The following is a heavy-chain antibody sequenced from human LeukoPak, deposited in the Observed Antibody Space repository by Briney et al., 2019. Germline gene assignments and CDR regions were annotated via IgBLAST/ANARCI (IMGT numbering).Heavy chain of an antibody. V-gene: IGHV3-74*01. Sequence: GGSLRLSCAASGFTFSNYWMRWVRQAPGQGLVWVSRINTDGSTINYADSVKGRFTISRDDAKNAPYLHMYSLRAEDTAIYYCARAGSYRFDYWGQGTLVTVSS. D-gene: IGHD3-16*02. CDR1: GFTFSNYW. J-gene: IGHJ4*02. CDR2: INTDGSTI. CDR3: ARAGSYRFDY.